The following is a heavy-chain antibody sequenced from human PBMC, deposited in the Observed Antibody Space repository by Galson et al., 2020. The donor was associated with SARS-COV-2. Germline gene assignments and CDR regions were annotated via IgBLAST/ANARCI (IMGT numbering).Heavy chain of an antibody. CDR3: AKDGAALELNHNILTGYYFYFDY. D-gene: IGHD3-9*01. CDR1: GFTFNNYA. V-gene: IGHV3-23*01. J-gene: IGHJ4*02. CDR2: ISRDAFKA. Sequence: GGSLRLSCPASGFTFNNYAMSWVRQAPRRGLEWVTAISRDAFKAFYADSGTGRFTISRDNSKNTLFLQMTNLRPDDAAVYYFAKDGAALELNHNILTGYYFYFDYWGQGALVTVSS.